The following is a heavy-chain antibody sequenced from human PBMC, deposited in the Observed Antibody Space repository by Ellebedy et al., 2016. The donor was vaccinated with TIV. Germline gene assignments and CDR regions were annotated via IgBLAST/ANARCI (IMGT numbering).Heavy chain of an antibody. V-gene: IGHV3-7*03. CDR1: GFTFSSHW. Sequence: GESLKISCAASGFTFSSHWMSWVRQAPGKGLEWVANIKQDGSEKYYVDSVKGRFTISRDNAKNSLYLQMNSLRAEDTAMYYCARDDGSEGALGYWGQGTLVTVSS. J-gene: IGHJ4*02. D-gene: IGHD3-10*01. CDR2: IKQDGSEK. CDR3: ARDDGSEGALGY.